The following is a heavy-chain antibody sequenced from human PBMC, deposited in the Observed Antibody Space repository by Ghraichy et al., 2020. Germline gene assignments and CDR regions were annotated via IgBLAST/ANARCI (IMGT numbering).Heavy chain of an antibody. J-gene: IGHJ5*02. V-gene: IGHV4-59*01. D-gene: IGHD3-10*01. CDR3: ARDITMVRGDPVVGTGDRGWFDP. CDR1: GGSISSYY. Sequence: SETLSLTCTVSGGSISSYYWSWIRQPPGKGLEWIGYIYYSGSTNYNPSLKSRVTISVDTSKNQFSLKLSSVTAADAAVYYCARDITMVRGDPVVGTGDRGWFDPWGQGTLVTVSS. CDR2: IYYSGST.